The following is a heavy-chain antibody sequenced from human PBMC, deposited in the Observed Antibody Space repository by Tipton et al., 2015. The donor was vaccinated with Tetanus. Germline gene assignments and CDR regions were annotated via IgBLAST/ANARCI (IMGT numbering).Heavy chain of an antibody. CDR3: AREADCSGGSFFSGDFDN. V-gene: IGHV3-33*01. D-gene: IGHD2-15*01. Sequence: SLRLSCAASGFIFSSYGIHWVRQAPGKGLEWVAVSWYDGTDKYYADSVKGRFTISRDNSKNTLYLQMNSLRAEDTAVYYCAREADCSGGSFFSGDFDNWGQGTQATVSS. J-gene: IGHJ4*02. CDR2: SWYDGTDK. CDR1: GFIFSSYG.